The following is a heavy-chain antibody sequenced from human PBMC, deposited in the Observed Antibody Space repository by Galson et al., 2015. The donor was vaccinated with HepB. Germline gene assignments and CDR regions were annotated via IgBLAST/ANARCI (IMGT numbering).Heavy chain of an antibody. CDR3: ARGDDYYGNEDY. J-gene: IGHJ4*02. V-gene: IGHV3-33*01. D-gene: IGHD3-10*01. CDR1: GFTFSSYG. CDR2: IWYDGSNK. Sequence: SLRLSCAASGFTFSSYGMHWVRQAPGKGLEWVAVIWYDGSNKYYADSVKGRFTISRDNSKNTLYLQMNSLRAEDTAVYYCARGDDYYGNEDYWGQGTLVTVSS.